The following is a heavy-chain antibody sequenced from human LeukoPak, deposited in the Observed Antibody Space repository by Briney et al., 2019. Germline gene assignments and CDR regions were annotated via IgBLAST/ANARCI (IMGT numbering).Heavy chain of an antibody. J-gene: IGHJ6*02. D-gene: IGHD2-15*01. CDR3: ARAPGYCSGGSCYSSYYYGMDV. CDR1: GGSIDTSSYY. V-gene: IGHV4-61*01. CDR2: IYYSGST. Sequence: SETLSLTCTVSGGSIDTSSYYWSWIRQPPEKGLEWIGYIYYSGSTNYNPSLKSRVTISVDTSKNQFSLKLSSVTAADTAVYYCARAPGYCSGGSCYSSYYYGMDVWGQGTTVTVSS.